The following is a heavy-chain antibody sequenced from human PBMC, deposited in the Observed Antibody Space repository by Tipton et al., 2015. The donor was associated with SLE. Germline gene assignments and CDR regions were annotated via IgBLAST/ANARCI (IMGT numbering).Heavy chain of an antibody. CDR3: ASGELDSSGMDY. CDR1: GGSISSYY. V-gene: IGHV4-59*08. D-gene: IGHD3-22*01. J-gene: IGHJ4*02. CDR2: IYYSGST. Sequence: TLSLTCTVSGGSISSYYWSWIRQPPGKGLEWIGYIYYSGSTNYNPSLKSRVTISVDTSKNQFSLKLSSVTAADTAVYYCASGELDSSGMDYWGQGTLVTVSS.